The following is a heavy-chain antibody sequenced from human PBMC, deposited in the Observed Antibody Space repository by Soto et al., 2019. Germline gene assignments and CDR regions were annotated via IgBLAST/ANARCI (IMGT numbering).Heavy chain of an antibody. CDR1: GFTFSSYW. CDR2: IKQDGSEK. J-gene: IGHJ4*02. Sequence: GSLRLSCAASGFTFSSYWMSWVRQAPGKGLEWVANIKQDGSEKYYVDSVKGRFTISRDNAKNSLYLQMNSLRAEDTAVYYCARKYSSGWYGYYFVCWGQGTLVTVSS. CDR3: ARKYSSGWYGYYFVC. D-gene: IGHD6-19*01. V-gene: IGHV3-7*01.